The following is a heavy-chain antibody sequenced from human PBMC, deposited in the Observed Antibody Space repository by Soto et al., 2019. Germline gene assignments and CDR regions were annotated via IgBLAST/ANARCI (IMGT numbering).Heavy chain of an antibody. J-gene: IGHJ4*02. Sequence: QVQLQESGPGLVKPSQTLSLTCTVSGGSISSGGYYWSWIRQHPGKGLEWIGYIYYSGSTYYNPSLTSRVTISVDTSKNQFSLKLSSVTAADPAVYYCARDGGEAGYFAYWAQGTLVTVSS. CDR1: GGSISSGGYY. D-gene: IGHD6-19*01. CDR2: IYYSGST. V-gene: IGHV4-31*03. CDR3: ARDGGEAGYFAY.